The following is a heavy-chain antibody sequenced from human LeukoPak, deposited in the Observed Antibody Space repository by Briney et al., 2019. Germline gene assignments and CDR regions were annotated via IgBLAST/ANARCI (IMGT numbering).Heavy chain of an antibody. CDR3: AKVVVVIPAASDYFDY. CDR2: ISGSGGST. V-gene: IGHV3-23*01. D-gene: IGHD2-2*01. CDR1: GFTFSSYA. Sequence: PGGSLRLSCAASGFTFSSYAMSWVRQVPGKGLEWVSAISGSGGSTYYADSVKGRFTISRDNSKHTLYLQMNSLRVEDTAVYYCAKVVVVIPAASDYFDYWGQGTLVTVSS. J-gene: IGHJ4*02.